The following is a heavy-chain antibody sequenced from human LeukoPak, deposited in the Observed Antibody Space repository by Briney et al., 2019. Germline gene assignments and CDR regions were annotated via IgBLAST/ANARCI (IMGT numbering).Heavy chain of an antibody. V-gene: IGHV3-74*01. CDR2: VKGDGSFT. J-gene: IGHJ4*02. Sequence: GGSLRLSCAASGFTFSSYWMNWVRQAPGKGLVWVSRVKGDGSFTNYADSVYGRFTISRDNAKNTLYLHMHSLRAEDTAVYYCVRDGDDFNFDYWGQGNLVTVSS. CDR3: VRDGDDFNFDY. CDR1: GFTFSSYW. D-gene: IGHD5-24*01.